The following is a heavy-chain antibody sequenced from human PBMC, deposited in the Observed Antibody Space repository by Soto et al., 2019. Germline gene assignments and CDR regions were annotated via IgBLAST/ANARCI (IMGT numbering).Heavy chain of an antibody. CDR3: ARERYFDWFSH. CDR1: GGSISSGDYY. D-gene: IGHD3-9*01. CDR2: IYYSGST. J-gene: IGHJ5*02. Sequence: SETLSLTCTVSGGSISSGDYYWSWIRQPPGKGLEWIGYIYYSGSTYYNPSLKSRVTISVDTSKTQFSLKLSSVTAADTAVYYCARERYFDWFSHWGQGTLVTVSS. V-gene: IGHV4-30-4*01.